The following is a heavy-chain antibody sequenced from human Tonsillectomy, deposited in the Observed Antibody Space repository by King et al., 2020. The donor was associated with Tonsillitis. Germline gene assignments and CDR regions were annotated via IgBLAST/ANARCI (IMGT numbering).Heavy chain of an antibody. Sequence: VQLVESGGGVVQPGRSLRLSCAASGFTFSSYGMHRVRQAPGKGLEWVAVISYDGSNYADSMKVRFTISRDNSKTTLYLQMNSLRAEDTAVYYCARTNIEYYYGSGSDDNVPYGMDVWGQGTTVTVSS. D-gene: IGHD3-10*01. CDR1: GFTFSSYG. J-gene: IGHJ6*02. V-gene: IGHV3-33*05. CDR2: ISYDGSN. CDR3: ARTNIEYYYGSGSDDNVPYGMDV.